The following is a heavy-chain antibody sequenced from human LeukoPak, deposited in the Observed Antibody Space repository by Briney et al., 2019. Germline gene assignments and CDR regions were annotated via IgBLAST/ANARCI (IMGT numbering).Heavy chain of an antibody. D-gene: IGHD3-22*01. V-gene: IGHV3-21*01. Sequence: GGSLRLSCAASGFTFSSYSMNWVRQAPGKGLEWVSSISSSSSYIYYADSVKGRFTISRDNAKDSLYLQMNSLRAEDTAVYYCAREGGDYYDNLDYWGQGTLVTVSS. CDR2: ISSSSSYI. J-gene: IGHJ4*02. CDR3: AREGGDYYDNLDY. CDR1: GFTFSSYS.